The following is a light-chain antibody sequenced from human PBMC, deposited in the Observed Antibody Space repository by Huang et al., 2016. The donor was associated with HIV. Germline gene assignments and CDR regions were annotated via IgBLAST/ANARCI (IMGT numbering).Light chain of an antibody. CDR3: QQYGSSSYT. V-gene: IGKV3D-20*01. J-gene: IGKJ2*01. CDR2: DAS. CDR1: PSIRNRS. Sequence: EIVLTQSPATLSLSPGERATLSCRATPSIRNRSLAWFQQKPGLAPRILIYDASKRATGIPDRFSGGGSGTDFTLTISRLEPEDFAVYYCQQYGSSSYTFGQGTKLELK.